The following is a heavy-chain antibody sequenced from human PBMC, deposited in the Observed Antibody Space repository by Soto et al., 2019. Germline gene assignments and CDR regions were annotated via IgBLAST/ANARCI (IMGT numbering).Heavy chain of an antibody. CDR1: GFTFSDYT. Sequence: VQLVESGGGLVKPGGSLRLSCAASGFTFSDYTMNWVRQAPGKGLEWVSSTSSSGRDKYYADSVKGRFTISRDNAKNSLYLQMNSLRADDMAVYYCASSLIAVACTGRRAAYYFDSWGQGTLVTVSS. D-gene: IGHD6-19*01. J-gene: IGHJ4*02. V-gene: IGHV3-21*01. CDR3: ASSLIAVACTGRRAAYYFDS. CDR2: TSSSGRDK.